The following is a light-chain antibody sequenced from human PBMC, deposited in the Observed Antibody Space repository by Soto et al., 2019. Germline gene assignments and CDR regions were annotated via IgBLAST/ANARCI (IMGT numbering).Light chain of an antibody. CDR3: SSYTSSSTVI. CDR2: DVD. J-gene: IGLJ2*01. CDR1: SSDVGGYNY. Sequence: QSALTQPASISGSPGQSITISCTGTSSDVGGYNYVSWYQQYPGKAPKLMIYDVDNRPSGVSNRFSGSKSGKTASLTSSGLQAEDEADYYCSSYTSSSTVIFGGGTKVTVL. V-gene: IGLV2-14*03.